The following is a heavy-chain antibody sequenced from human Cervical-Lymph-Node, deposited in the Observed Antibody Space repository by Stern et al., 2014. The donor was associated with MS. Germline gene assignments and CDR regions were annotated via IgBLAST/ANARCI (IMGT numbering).Heavy chain of an antibody. CDR2: IHHNGES. J-gene: IGHJ5*02. CDR3: ALGSTGAFGP. CDR1: DGSISSHY. V-gene: IGHV4-59*11. Sequence: QVQLQESGPGLVKPSETLSLTCTVSDGSISSHYWSWIRQPPGRGLEWIGYIHHNGESDYNPSLKSRVSISVDASKNEVSLRLTSVTAADTAVYYCALGSTGAFGPWGQGTLVTVSS.